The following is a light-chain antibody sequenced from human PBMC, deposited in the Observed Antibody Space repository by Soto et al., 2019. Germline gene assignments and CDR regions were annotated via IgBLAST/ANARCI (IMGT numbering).Light chain of an antibody. J-gene: IGKJ4*01. CDR2: TTS. CDR1: QDINNW. V-gene: IGKV1D-12*01. CDR3: QQANSFPLT. Sequence: DIQVTQSPSSVSASVGDRVTITCRASQDINNWLAWYQQKPGKAPKLLIYTTSNLQSGVPSRFSGRGSWTDFTLTISSLQPEDFATYYCQQANSFPLTFGGGTKVEIK.